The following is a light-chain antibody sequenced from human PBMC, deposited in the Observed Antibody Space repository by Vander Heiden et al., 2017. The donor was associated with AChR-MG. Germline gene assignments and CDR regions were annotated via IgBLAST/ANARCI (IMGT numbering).Light chain of an antibody. CDR3: QQDVDTLIT. CDR1: RSVLYSPNNKNY. V-gene: IGKV4-1*01. CDR2: WAS. J-gene: IGKJ5*01. Sequence: DIVMTQSPDSLAVSLGERATINCKSSRSVLYSPNNKNYFAWYQQKPRQPPKLLIYWASTRESGVPDRFSGSGSGTDFTLTISSLQAEDVAVYYCQQDVDTLITFGQGTRLEIK.